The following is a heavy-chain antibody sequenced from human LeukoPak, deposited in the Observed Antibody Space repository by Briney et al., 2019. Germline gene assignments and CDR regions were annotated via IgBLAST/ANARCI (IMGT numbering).Heavy chain of an antibody. CDR1: GYTFIGYY. CDR2: INPNSGGT. V-gene: IGHV1-2*02. J-gene: IGHJ6*03. D-gene: IGHD4-17*01. CDR3: ASTGTTVTTYYYYYYMDV. Sequence: GASVKVSCKASGYTFIGYYLHWVRQAPGQGLEWMGWINPNSGGTNYAQKFQGRVTTTRDTSISTAYMELTSLRSDDTAVYYCASTGTTVTTYYYYYYMDVWGKGTTVTISS.